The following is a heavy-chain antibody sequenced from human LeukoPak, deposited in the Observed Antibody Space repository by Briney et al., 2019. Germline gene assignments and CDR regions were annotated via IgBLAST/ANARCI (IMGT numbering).Heavy chain of an antibody. V-gene: IGHV1-2*02. CDR1: GYTFTDYY. J-gene: IGHJ4*02. CDR2: INPNSGGT. CDR3: ARVPDYGDYVGLYYFDY. Sequence: ASVKVSCKASGYTFTDYYMHWVRQAPGQGLEWMGWINPNSGGTNYAQKFQGRVTMTRDTSISTAYMELSRLRSDDTAVYYCARVPDYGDYVGLYYFDYWGQGTLVTVSS. D-gene: IGHD4-17*01.